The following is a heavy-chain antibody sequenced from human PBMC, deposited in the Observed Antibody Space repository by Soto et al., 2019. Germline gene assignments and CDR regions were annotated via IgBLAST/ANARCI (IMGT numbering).Heavy chain of an antibody. V-gene: IGHV1-2*02. D-gene: IGHD6-13*01. J-gene: IGHJ4*02. CDR1: GYTFTDYY. CDR2: INPNSGGT. CDR3: ARVGITSTGTVY. Sequence: QVPLVQSGAEVKKPGASVKVSCKASGYTFTDYYIHWVRQAPGQGLEWMGWINPNSGGTYYAQNFQGRVTMTGDTSISTAYMELKRLRSDDKAVYYCARVGITSTGTVYWGQGTLVTVSS.